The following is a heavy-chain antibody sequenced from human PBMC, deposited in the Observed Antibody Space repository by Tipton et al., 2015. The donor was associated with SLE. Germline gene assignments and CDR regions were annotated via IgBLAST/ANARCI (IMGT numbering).Heavy chain of an antibody. J-gene: IGHJ2*01. Sequence: SLRLSCAASGFTFSSYAMSWVRQAPGKGLEWVAVISYDGSNKYYADSVKGRFTISRDNSKNTLYLQMNSLRAEDTAVYYCARRGGGWDYWYFDLWGRGTLVTVSS. D-gene: IGHD6-19*01. CDR3: ARRGGGWDYWYFDL. CDR1: GFTFSSYA. V-gene: IGHV3-30-3*01. CDR2: ISYDGSNK.